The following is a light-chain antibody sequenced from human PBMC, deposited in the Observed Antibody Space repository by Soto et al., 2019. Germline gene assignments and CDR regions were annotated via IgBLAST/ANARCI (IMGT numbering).Light chain of an antibody. CDR1: QGFSSW. CDR2: KAS. V-gene: IGKV1-5*03. J-gene: IGKJ1*01. Sequence: DIQMTQSPSAVSASVGDRVTITCRASQGFSSWLAWYQQKPGKAPKLPIYKASKLESGVPSRFSGSESGTEFTLTISSLQPDDVASYYCQQYNAYPWTFGQGTKVEVK. CDR3: QQYNAYPWT.